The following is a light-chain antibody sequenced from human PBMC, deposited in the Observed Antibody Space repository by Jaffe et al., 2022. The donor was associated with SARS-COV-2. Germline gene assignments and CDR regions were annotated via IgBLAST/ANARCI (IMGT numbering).Light chain of an antibody. J-gene: IGKJ4*01. V-gene: IGKV4-1*01. CDR3: QQYYSTPLT. CDR2: WAS. Sequence: DIVMTQSPDSLAVSLGERATFNCKSSQTLLSTSSNKNYLAWYQQKPGQPPKLLIYWASTRESGVPDRFSGSGSGTDFTLTISSLQAEDVAVYYCQQYYSTPLTFGGGTKVEIK. CDR1: QTLLSTSSNKNY.